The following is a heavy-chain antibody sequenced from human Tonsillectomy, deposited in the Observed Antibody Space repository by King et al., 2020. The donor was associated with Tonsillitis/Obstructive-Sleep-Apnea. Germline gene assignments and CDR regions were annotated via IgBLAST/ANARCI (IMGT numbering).Heavy chain of an antibody. Sequence: VQLVESGGGLVQPGGSLRLSCAASGFTFSGYWMSWVRQAPGKGLEWVANIKQDGSDKYYVDSVKGRFTISRDNAKNSLYLQMNSMRAEDTAVYYCARDTHLDMATPLAYWGQGTLVTVSS. J-gene: IGHJ4*02. CDR3: ARDTHLDMATPLAY. D-gene: IGHD5-24*01. CDR1: GFTFSGYW. CDR2: IKQDGSDK. V-gene: IGHV3-7*03.